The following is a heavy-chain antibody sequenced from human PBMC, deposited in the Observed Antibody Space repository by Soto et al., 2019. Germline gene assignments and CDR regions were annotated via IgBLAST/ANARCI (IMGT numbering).Heavy chain of an antibody. V-gene: IGHV1-3*01. D-gene: IGHD3-22*01. CDR1: GYTFTSYA. J-gene: IGHJ6*02. CDR2: INAGNGNT. CDR3: ARDRGRPDLRDTHYYDSSDLDYGMDV. Sequence: GASVKVSCKASGYTFTSYAMHWVRQAPGQRLEWMAWINAGNGNTKYSQKFQGRVAITRDTSASTAYMELNSLRAEDTAVYYCARDRGRPDLRDTHYYDSSDLDYGMDVWGQGTTVTVSS.